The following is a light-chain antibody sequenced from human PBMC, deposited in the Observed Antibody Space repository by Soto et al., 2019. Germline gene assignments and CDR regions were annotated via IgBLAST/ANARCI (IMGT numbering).Light chain of an antibody. Sequence: QSVLPQPASVSGSPGQSITISCTGTSSDVGGYNYVSWYQQHPGKAPKLMIYDVSNRPSGVSNRFSGFKSGNTASLTISGLQAEDEADYYCSSYTSRSTLFVFGTGTKVTVL. V-gene: IGLV2-14*01. CDR2: DVS. CDR1: SSDVGGYNY. J-gene: IGLJ1*01. CDR3: SSYTSRSTLFV.